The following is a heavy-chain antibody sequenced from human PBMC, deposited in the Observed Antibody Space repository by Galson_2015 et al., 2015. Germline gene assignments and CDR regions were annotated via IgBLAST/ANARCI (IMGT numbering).Heavy chain of an antibody. V-gene: IGHV1-69*06. D-gene: IGHD3-10*01. CDR2: IIPIFGTA. CDR3: AKGGDGSGSYYNTN. Sequence: SVKVSCKASGGTFSSYAISWVRQAPGQGLEWMGGIIPIFGTANYAQKFQGRVTITADKSTSTAYMELSSLRSEDTAVYYCAKGGDGSGSYYNTNWGQGTLVTVSS. J-gene: IGHJ4*02. CDR1: GGTFSSYA.